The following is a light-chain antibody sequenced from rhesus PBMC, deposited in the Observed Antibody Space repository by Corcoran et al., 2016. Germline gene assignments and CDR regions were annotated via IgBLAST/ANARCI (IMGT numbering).Light chain of an antibody. CDR2: NAD. CDR3: QQHNSYPLT. V-gene: IGKV1-25*01. CDR1: QGISKY. J-gene: IGKJ4*01. Sequence: DIQMTQSPSSLSASVGDTVTITCQASQGISKYLAWYQQKPGKAPNLLIYNADTLQSGVPSRFSGSGSGTEFTLTISSLQPEDFATYYCQQHNSYPLTFGGGTKVELK.